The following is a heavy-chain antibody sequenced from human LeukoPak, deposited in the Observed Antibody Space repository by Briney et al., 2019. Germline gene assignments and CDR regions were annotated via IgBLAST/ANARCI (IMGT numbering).Heavy chain of an antibody. CDR3: AKAHVPTMIRGVVSSD. J-gene: IGHJ4*02. D-gene: IGHD3-10*01. CDR2: ISSTGGTT. CDR1: GITFSSYG. Sequence: PGRSLRLSCAASGITFSSYGMSWVRQAPGKGLEWVSSISSTGGTTYYADSVKGRFTISRDNSKNTLYLQMNSLRAEDTAIYYCAKAHVPTMIRGVVSSDWGQGTLVTVSS. V-gene: IGHV3-23*01.